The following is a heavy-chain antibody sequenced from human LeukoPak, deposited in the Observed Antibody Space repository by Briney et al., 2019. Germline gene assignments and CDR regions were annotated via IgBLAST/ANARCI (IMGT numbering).Heavy chain of an antibody. CDR3: ARVVADYGDYVGNYYYGMDV. D-gene: IGHD4-17*01. J-gene: IGHJ6*02. CDR2: IYYSGST. CDR1: GGSISSGGYY. Sequence: SETLSLTCTVSGGSISSGGYYWSWIRQHPGKGLEWIGYIYYSGSTYYNPSLKSRVTISVDTSKNQFSLKLSSVTAADTAMYYCARVVADYGDYVGNYYYGMDVWGQGTTVTVSS. V-gene: IGHV4-31*03.